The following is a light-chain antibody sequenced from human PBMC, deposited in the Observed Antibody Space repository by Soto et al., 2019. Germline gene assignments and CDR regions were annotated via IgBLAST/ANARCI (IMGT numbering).Light chain of an antibody. J-gene: IGKJ1*01. V-gene: IGKV1-13*02. Sequence: AIQLTQSPSSLSASVGDRVTITCRASQDISSLFAWYQQRPGNPPKLLIYDASSLESGVPSRFSGSGSGTDFALTISGLQPEDFATYYCQHYNSYSEAFGQGTKV. CDR1: QDISSL. CDR3: QHYNSYSEA. CDR2: DAS.